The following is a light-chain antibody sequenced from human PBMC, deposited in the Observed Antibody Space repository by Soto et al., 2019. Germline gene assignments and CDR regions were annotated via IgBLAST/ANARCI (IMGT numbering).Light chain of an antibody. Sequence: DIQMTQSPSTLSASVGDRVTITCRASQSISSWLAWYQQKPGKAPKLLIYKASSLEGGVPSRFSGSGSGTEFTLTISSLQPDDFATYYCQQLHSFPWTFGQGTKVDIK. CDR3: QQLHSFPWT. CDR1: QSISSW. V-gene: IGKV1-5*03. J-gene: IGKJ1*01. CDR2: KAS.